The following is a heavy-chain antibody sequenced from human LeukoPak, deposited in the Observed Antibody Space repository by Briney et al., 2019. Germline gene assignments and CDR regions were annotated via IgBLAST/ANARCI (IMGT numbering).Heavy chain of an antibody. Sequence: GGSLRLSCADYGFTFSTYIMNWVRQAPGKGLEWVSSISGSSTYIYYADSVKGRFTISRDNAKNSLYLQTNSLRAEDTAVYYCARDYYDSSGLRMYAFDIWGQGTMVTVSS. J-gene: IGHJ3*02. CDR2: ISGSSTYI. D-gene: IGHD3-22*01. V-gene: IGHV3-21*01. CDR3: ARDYYDSSGLRMYAFDI. CDR1: GFTFSTYI.